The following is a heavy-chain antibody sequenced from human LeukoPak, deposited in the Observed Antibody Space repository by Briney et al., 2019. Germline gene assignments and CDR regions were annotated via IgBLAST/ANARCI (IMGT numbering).Heavy chain of an antibody. D-gene: IGHD3-16*01. CDR3: ARARYRLAETYIDY. V-gene: IGHV3-30*02. J-gene: IGHJ4*02. CDR1: GFTFSSYG. CDR2: IRYDGINK. Sequence: GGSLRLSCAASGFTFSSYGMHWVRQAPGKGLEWVAFIRYDGINKYYADSVKGRFTISRDNSKNTLYLQMNSLRAEDTAVYYCARARYRLAETYIDYWGQGTLVTVSS.